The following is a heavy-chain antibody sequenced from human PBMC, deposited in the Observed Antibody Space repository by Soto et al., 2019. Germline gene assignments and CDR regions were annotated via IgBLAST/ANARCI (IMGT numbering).Heavy chain of an antibody. CDR1: GGTFSSYT. CDR3: XXXXXXXXXXQDAFDI. J-gene: IGHJ3*02. V-gene: IGHV1-69*02. Sequence: QVQLVQSGAEVKKPGSSVKVSCKASGGTFSSYTISWVRQAPGXXXXXXGRIIPILGIANYAQKFQGRVTIXADKSTSTXXXXXXSLRSXXXXXXXXXXXXXXXXXXQDAFDIWGQGTMVTVSS. CDR2: IIPILGIA.